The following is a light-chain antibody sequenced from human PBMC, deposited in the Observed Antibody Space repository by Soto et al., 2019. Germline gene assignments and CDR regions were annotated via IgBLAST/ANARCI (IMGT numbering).Light chain of an antibody. CDR2: AAS. J-gene: IGKJ3*01. CDR3: QQFSGYPFT. CDR1: QGISSY. V-gene: IGKV1-9*01. Sequence: DIQLTQSPTFLSASVGDRVTITCRASQGISSYIAWYQQEQGKAPKLLIYAASTLQSGVPSRFSGSVSGTEFTLTINRLQPEDSATYYCQQFSGYPFTFGPGTEVDIK.